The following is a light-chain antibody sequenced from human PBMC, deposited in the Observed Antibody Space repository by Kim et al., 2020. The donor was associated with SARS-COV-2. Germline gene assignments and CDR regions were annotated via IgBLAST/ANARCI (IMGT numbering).Light chain of an antibody. CDR2: ENK. CDR1: SGSIASKY. V-gene: IGLV6-57*03. Sequence: GKTVTTSGTRSSGSIASKYVQWYQQRPGSAPTTVIYENKHRPSGVPDRFSGSIDSSSNSASLTASGLKTEDEADYYCQSYDSDNHVFGGGTQLTVL. J-gene: IGLJ3*02. CDR3: QSYDSDNHV.